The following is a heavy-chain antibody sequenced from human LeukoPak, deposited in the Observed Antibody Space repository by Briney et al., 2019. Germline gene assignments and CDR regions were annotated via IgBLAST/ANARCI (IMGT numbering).Heavy chain of an antibody. V-gene: IGHV3-23*01. J-gene: IGHJ4*02. Sequence: GGSLRLSCAASGFTFSNAWMSWVRQAPGKGLEWVSAISGSGGTTYYADSVKGRFTISRDNSKNTLYLQMNSLRAEDTAVYYCAKGRGMFLVGYLDYWGQGTLVTVSS. CDR1: GFTFSNAW. CDR2: ISGSGGTT. D-gene: IGHD2-15*01. CDR3: AKGRGMFLVGYLDY.